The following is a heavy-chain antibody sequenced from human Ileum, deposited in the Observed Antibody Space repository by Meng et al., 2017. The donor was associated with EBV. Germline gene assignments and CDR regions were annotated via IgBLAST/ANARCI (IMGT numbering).Heavy chain of an antibody. V-gene: IGHV1-8*01. CDR1: GYSFTTFD. CDR2: INPGRRNT. CDR3: ARADSGSRDY. Sequence: GKLVESGAEVQKPGASVKCCCNASGYSFTTFDINWSRQATGQHPEWMGWINPGRRNTGYAQKFQGRVSMTADTTIDTAYMELHSLTSEDTAVYYCARADSGSRDYWGQGTLVTVSS. D-gene: IGHD5-12*01. J-gene: IGHJ4*02.